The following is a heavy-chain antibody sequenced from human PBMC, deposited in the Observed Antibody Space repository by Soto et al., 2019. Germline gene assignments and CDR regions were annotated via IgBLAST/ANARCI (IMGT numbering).Heavy chain of an antibody. Sequence: PGGSLRLSCAASGFTFSSYAMSWVRQAPGKGLEWVSAISGSGGSTYYADSVKGRFTISRGNSKNTLYLQMNSLRAEDTAVYYCAKETTANRYCSSTSCYVGTDYWGQGTLVTISS. V-gene: IGHV3-23*01. CDR1: GFTFSSYA. D-gene: IGHD2-2*01. J-gene: IGHJ4*02. CDR3: AKETTANRYCSSTSCYVGTDY. CDR2: ISGSGGST.